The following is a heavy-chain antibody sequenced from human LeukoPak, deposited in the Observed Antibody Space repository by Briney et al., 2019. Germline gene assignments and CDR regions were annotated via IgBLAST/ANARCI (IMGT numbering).Heavy chain of an antibody. V-gene: IGHV1-46*01. Sequence: ASVKVSCKASGYTFTSYYMHWVRQAPGQGLEWMGIINPGGGSTSYAQKFQGRVTITADKSTSTAYMELSSLRSEGTAVYYCARPSLYCSSTSCRYYYYYGMDVWGQGTTVTVSS. CDR1: GYTFTSYY. CDR2: INPGGGST. CDR3: ARPSLYCSSTSCRYYYYYGMDV. D-gene: IGHD2-2*01. J-gene: IGHJ6*02.